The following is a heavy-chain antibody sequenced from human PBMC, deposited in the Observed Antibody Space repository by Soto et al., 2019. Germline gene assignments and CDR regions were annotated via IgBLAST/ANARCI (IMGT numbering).Heavy chain of an antibody. D-gene: IGHD6-19*01. CDR1: GGTFSSYA. CDR3: ARDHPVAGHV. V-gene: IGHV1-69*13. CDR2: IIPIFGTA. J-gene: IGHJ4*02. Sequence: EASVKVSCKASGGTFSSYAISWVRQAPGQGLEWMGGIIPIFGTANYAQKFQGRVTITADESTSTAYMELSSLRSEDTAVYYCARDHPVAGHVWGQGTLVTVSS.